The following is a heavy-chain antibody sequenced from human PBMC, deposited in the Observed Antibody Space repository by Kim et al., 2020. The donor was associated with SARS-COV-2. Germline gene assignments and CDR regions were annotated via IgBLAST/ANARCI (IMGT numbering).Heavy chain of an antibody. V-gene: IGHV3-9*01. Sequence: GGSLRLSCAASGFTFDDYAMHWVRQAPGKGLEWVSGISWNSGSIGYADSVKGRFTISRDNAKNSLYLQMNSLRAEDTALYYCAKLPQYYGSGQDYWGQGTLVTVSS. CDR3: AKLPQYYGSGQDY. CDR1: GFTFDDYA. D-gene: IGHD3-10*01. J-gene: IGHJ4*02. CDR2: ISWNSGSI.